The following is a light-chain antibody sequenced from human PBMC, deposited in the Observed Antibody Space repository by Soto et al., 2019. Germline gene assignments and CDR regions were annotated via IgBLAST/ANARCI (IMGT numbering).Light chain of an antibody. J-gene: IGKJ1*01. Sequence: EIVLTQSPATLSLSPGERATLSCRASQSVSMDLAWYQQKPGQAPRLLIYDASNRATGIAARFSGGGSGTDFTLTISSPEPEDFAVYYCQQRSQWPWTFGQGTKVEIK. CDR2: DAS. CDR3: QQRSQWPWT. CDR1: QSVSMD. V-gene: IGKV3-11*01.